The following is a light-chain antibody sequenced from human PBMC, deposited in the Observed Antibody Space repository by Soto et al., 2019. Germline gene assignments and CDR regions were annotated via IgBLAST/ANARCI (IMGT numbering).Light chain of an antibody. CDR2: GAF. J-gene: IGKJ1*01. Sequence: EIVLTQSPGTLSLSPGEGATLSCRASQSVSSNYLAWYQRKPDQAPRLLIYGAFSRATGIPDRFSGGGSGANFTPTITRLEPEDFAVYFCQQYSSSPWTFSQGTNVDIK. V-gene: IGKV3-20*01. CDR3: QQYSSSPWT. CDR1: QSVSSNY.